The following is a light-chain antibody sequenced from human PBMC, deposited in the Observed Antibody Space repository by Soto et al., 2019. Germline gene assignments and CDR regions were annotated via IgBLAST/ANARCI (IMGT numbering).Light chain of an antibody. J-gene: IGKJ4*01. Sequence: EIVMTQSPPTLSVSPGERATLSCRASQTINSDLAWYQQKPGQAPRLLIYGASTRATGIPARFSGSGSGTEFTLTISSLQSEDFAVYYCQQYNYSPPRTFGGGTKVEIK. CDR1: QTINSD. CDR3: QQYNYSPPRT. V-gene: IGKV3-15*01. CDR2: GAS.